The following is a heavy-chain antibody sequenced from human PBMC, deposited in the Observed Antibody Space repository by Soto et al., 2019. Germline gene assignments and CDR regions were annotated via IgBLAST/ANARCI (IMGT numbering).Heavy chain of an antibody. Sequence: SETLSLTCAVSGGSISSSNWWSWVRQPPGKGLEWIGEIYHSGSTNYNPSLKSRVTISVDKSKNQFSLKLSSVTAADTAVYYCARVGPSYYYDISGPGWFDPWGQGTLVTVSS. V-gene: IGHV4-4*02. CDR2: IYHSGST. CDR3: ARVGPSYYYDISGPGWFDP. CDR1: GGSISSSNW. J-gene: IGHJ5*02. D-gene: IGHD3-22*01.